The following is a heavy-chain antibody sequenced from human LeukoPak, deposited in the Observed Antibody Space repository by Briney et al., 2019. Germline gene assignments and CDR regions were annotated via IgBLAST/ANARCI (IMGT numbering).Heavy chain of an antibody. Sequence: GESLKISCKGSGYGFTSYWISWVRQMPGKGLEWMGRIDPSDSYTNYSPSFQGHVTISADKSISTAYLQWSSLKASDTAMYYCARVTTGYCSGGSCYPIDAFDIWGQGTMVTVSS. J-gene: IGHJ3*02. CDR3: ARVTTGYCSGGSCYPIDAFDI. V-gene: IGHV5-10-1*01. CDR1: GYGFTSYW. D-gene: IGHD2-15*01. CDR2: IDPSDSYT.